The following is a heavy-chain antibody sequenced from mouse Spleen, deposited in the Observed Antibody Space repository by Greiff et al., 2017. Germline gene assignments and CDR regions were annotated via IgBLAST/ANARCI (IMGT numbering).Heavy chain of an antibody. J-gene: IGHJ2*01. Sequence: EVKLMESGGGLVKPGGSLKLSCAASGFTFSDYGMHWVRQAPEKGLEWVAYISSGSSTIYYADTVKGRFTISRDNAKNTLFLQMTSLRSEDTAMYYCARSYGSFDYWGQGTTPTVSS. D-gene: IGHD2-10*02. V-gene: IGHV5-17*01. CDR1: GFTFSDYG. CDR3: ARSYGSFDY. CDR2: ISSGSSTI.